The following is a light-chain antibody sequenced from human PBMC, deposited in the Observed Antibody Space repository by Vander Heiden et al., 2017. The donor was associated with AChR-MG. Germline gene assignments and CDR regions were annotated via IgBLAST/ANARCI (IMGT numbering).Light chain of an antibody. V-gene: IGKV3-20*01. CDR3: HQYGSSPRT. Sequence: IAMTQSSGTLSLSPAETVTISCRASQIISSNYLAWYQHRPGQAPTLLIYGASIRATGIPARFSGSGSGTDFTLTISRLESEDFAVYYCHQYGSSPRTFGQGTRVEI. CDR2: GAS. CDR1: QIISSNY. J-gene: IGKJ1*01.